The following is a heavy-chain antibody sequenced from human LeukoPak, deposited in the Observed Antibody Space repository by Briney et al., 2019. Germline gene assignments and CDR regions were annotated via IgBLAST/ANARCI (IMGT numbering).Heavy chain of an antibody. CDR3: ARGAGSSSAYYYYYCYMDV. Sequence: GASVKVSCKASGYTFTSYDINWVRQATGQRLEWMGWMNPNSGNTGYAQKFQGRVIITRNTSISTAYMELSSLRSEDTAVYYCARGAGSSSAYYYYYCYMDVWGKGTTVTVSS. D-gene: IGHD6-6*01. J-gene: IGHJ6*03. V-gene: IGHV1-8*03. CDR2: MNPNSGNT. CDR1: GYTFTSYD.